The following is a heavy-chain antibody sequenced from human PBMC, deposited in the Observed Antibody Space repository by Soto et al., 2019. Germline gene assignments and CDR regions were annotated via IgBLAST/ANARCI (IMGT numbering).Heavy chain of an antibody. CDR2: ISGSDDST. Sequence: GESLKISCAASGFTFSSYAMSWVRQAPGKGLEWVSVISGSDDSTYYADSVKGRFTISRDNSKNTLYLQMNSLRAEDTAVYYCAKRSSSSTFDYWGQGPLVTVSS. CDR3: AKRSSSSTFDY. V-gene: IGHV3-23*01. CDR1: GFTFSSYA. J-gene: IGHJ4*02. D-gene: IGHD6-6*01.